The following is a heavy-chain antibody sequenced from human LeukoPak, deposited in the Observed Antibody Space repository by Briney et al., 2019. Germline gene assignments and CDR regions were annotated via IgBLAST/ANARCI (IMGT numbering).Heavy chain of an antibody. D-gene: IGHD2-2*01. V-gene: IGHV1-69*05. CDR1: GGTFSSYA. CDR2: IIPIFGTA. CDR3: ARGPSVPAAIMMPY. Sequence: SVKVSCKASGGTFSSYAISWVRQAPGQGLEWMGGIIPIFGTANYAQKLQGRVTMTTDTSTSTAYMELRSLRSGDTAVYYCARGPSVPAAIMMPYWGQGTLVTVSS. J-gene: IGHJ4*02.